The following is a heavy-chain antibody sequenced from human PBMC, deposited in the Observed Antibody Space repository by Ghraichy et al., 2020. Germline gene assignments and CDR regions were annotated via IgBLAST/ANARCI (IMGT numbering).Heavy chain of an antibody. V-gene: IGHV4-59*02. CDR1: GGSVSGYY. D-gene: IGHD2-21*02. CDR3: ARYVGCSGGHCYLGY. CDR2: IYYTGST. J-gene: IGHJ4*02. Sequence: GSLSLTCTVSGGSVSGYYLPWIRQPPGKGLEYIGHIYYTGSTTYNPSLTSRVTISVDTSKNQFSLTLRALTAADTAAYYCARYVGCSGGHCYLGYWCRGTLVTVSS.